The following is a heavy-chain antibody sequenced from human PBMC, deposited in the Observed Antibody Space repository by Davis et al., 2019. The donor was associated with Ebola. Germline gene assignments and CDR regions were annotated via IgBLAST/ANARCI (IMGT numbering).Heavy chain of an antibody. D-gene: IGHD6-13*01. Sequence: AASVTVSCKASGYTFTSYAMNWVRQASGQGLEWMGWINTNTGNPTYAQGFTGRFVFSLDTSVSTAYLQISSLKAEDTAVYYCAREPHSSSWQFDYWGQGTLVTVSS. CDR2: INTNTGNP. V-gene: IGHV7-4-1*02. CDR3: AREPHSSSWQFDY. J-gene: IGHJ4*02. CDR1: GYTFTSYA.